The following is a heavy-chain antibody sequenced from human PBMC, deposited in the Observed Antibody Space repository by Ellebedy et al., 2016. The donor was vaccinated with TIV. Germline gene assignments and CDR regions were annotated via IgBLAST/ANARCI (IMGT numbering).Heavy chain of an antibody. CDR2: ISHSGNS. D-gene: IGHD6-13*01. CDR1: GDSISSPTYY. J-gene: IGHJ4*02. Sequence: MPSETLSLTCFVSGDSISSPTYYWGWIRQPPGKGLEWIGMISHSGNSFYNPSHKSRFTISVDSSKTQFSLKLSSVTAADTAVYYCMRLRINSSSWVWGQGTLVSVSS. V-gene: IGHV4-39*01. CDR3: MRLRINSSSWV.